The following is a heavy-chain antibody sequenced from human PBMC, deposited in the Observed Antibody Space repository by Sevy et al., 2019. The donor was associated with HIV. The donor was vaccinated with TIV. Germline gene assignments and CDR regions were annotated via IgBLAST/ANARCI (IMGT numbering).Heavy chain of an antibody. CDR1: GFTFDDYA. V-gene: IGHV3-9*01. Sequence: GGSLRLSCAASGFTFDDYAMHWVRQAPGKGLEWVSGISWNSGSIDYADSVKGRFTISRDNAKNSLFLQMNSLRAEDTALYYCPNDISVEGSIAAAGTGIIDYWGQGTLVTVSS. CDR2: ISWNSGSI. J-gene: IGHJ4*02. CDR3: PNDISVEGSIAAAGTGIIDY. D-gene: IGHD6-13*01.